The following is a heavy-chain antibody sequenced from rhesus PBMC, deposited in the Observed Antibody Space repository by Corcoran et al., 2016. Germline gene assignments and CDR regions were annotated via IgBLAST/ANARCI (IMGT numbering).Heavy chain of an antibody. CDR3: ARTVTTFFYGLDS. D-gene: IGHD4-23*01. Sequence: QLQLQESGPGLVKPSETLSVTCAVSGGSISSSYWSWIRQAPGKGLEWIGYIYGSGSSTNYNPSLKSRVTLSVDTSKNQLSLKLSSVTAADTAVYYCARTVTTFFYGLDSWGQGVVVTVSS. CDR1: GGSISSSY. V-gene: IGHV4-169*01. CDR2: IYGSGSST. J-gene: IGHJ6*01.